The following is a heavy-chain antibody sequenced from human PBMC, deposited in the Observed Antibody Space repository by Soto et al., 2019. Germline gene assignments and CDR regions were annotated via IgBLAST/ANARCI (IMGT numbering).Heavy chain of an antibody. V-gene: IGHV3-23*01. D-gene: IGHD2-15*01. Sequence: GGSLRLSCAASGFTFSNFAMSWVRQAPGKGLEWVSTISSASSSTYYADSVKGRFTMSRDNSENTLYLQLNSLTAEDTALYYCAKGGAVVLAPFDYWGQGTLVTVSS. CDR3: AKGGAVVLAPFDY. CDR1: GFTFSNFA. J-gene: IGHJ4*02. CDR2: ISSASSST.